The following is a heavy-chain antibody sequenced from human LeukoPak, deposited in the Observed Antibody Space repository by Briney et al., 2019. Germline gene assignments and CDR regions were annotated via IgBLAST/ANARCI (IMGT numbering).Heavy chain of an antibody. J-gene: IGHJ4*02. CDR1: GFTFSTYG. CDR2: IISSGDST. Sequence: GGSLRLSCAASGFTFSTYGMNWVRQAPGKGLEWVSAIISSGDSTWYADSVKGRFTISRDNSKNTLYLQMNSLRAEDTAIYYCANIWDNTGYYYYFDSWGQGTLVTVSS. CDR3: ANIWDNTGYYYYFDS. D-gene: IGHD3-9*01. V-gene: IGHV3-23*01.